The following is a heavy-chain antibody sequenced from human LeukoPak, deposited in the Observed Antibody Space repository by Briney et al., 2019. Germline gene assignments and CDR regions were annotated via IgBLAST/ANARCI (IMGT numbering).Heavy chain of an antibody. CDR3: ARDQAGTTYMGYYYYYGMDV. V-gene: IGHV4-34*01. J-gene: IGHJ6*02. CDR1: GGSFSGYY. Sequence: SETLSLTCAVYGGSFSGYYWSWIRQPPGKGLEWIGEINHSGSTNCNPSLKSRVTISVDTSKNQFSLKLSSVTAADTAVYYCARDQAGTTYMGYYYYYGMDVWGQGTTVTVSS. D-gene: IGHD1-7*01. CDR2: INHSGST.